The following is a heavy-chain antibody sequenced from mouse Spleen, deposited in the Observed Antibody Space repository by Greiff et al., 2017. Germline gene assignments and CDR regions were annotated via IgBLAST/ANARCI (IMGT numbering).Heavy chain of an antibody. Sequence: EVQLQQSGPGMVKPSQSLSLTCTVTGYSITSGYDWHWIRHFPGNKLEWMGYISYSGSTNYNPSLKSRISITHDTSKNHFFLKLNSVTTEDTATYYCARGDLGRFAYWGQGTLVTVSA. J-gene: IGHJ3*01. V-gene: IGHV3-1*01. CDR3: ARGDLGRFAY. CDR1: GYSITSGYD. CDR2: ISYSGST. D-gene: IGHD4-1*01.